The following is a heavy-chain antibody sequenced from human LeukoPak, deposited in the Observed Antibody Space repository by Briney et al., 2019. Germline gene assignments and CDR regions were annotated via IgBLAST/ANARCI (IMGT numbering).Heavy chain of an antibody. V-gene: IGHV3-9*01. CDR3: ARVPGYGDYGTYYYGMDV. J-gene: IGHJ6*02. CDR1: GFTFDDYA. D-gene: IGHD4-17*01. Sequence: PGGSLRLSCAASGFTFDDYAMHWVRQAPGKGLEWVSGISWNRGSIGYADSVKGRFTISRDNAKNSLYLQMNSLRAEDTAVYYCARVPGYGDYGTYYYGMDVWGQGTTATVSS. CDR2: ISWNRGSI.